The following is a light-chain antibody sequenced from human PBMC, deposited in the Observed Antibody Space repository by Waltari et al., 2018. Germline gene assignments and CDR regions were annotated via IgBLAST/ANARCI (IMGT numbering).Light chain of an antibody. CDR3: CSYAGSYRGV. J-gene: IGLJ3*02. V-gene: IGLV2-11*01. CDR2: DVT. Sequence: QSALTQPRSVSGSPGQSVTISCTGTSSDVGGYNSVSWYQQHPGKAPKLMIYDVTKRPSGVPERFAGSKSGNTASLTISGLQGEDEADYYCCSYAGSYRGVFGGGTKLTVL. CDR1: SSDVGGYNS.